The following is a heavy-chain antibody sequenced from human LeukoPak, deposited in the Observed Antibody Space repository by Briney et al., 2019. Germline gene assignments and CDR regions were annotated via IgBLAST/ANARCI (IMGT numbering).Heavy chain of an antibody. Sequence: GGSLRLSCVASEFTFSRFAMRWVRQAPGRGLVWISCVSVTGDKTHYTDSVKGRFTISRDNYKNTLYLHLSALRAADTAVYYCAKPSIPARPFLTYLYYYLDVWGEGTTVIVSS. D-gene: IGHD6-6*01. CDR3: AKPSIPARPFLTYLYYYLDV. CDR1: EFTFSRFA. CDR2: VSVTGDKT. V-gene: IGHV3-23*01. J-gene: IGHJ6*03.